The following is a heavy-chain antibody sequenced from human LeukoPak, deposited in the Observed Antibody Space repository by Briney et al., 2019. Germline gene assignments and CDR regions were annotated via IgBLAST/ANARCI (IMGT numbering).Heavy chain of an antibody. V-gene: IGHV1-18*01. CDR3: ARGGNYDYVWGSFDY. J-gene: IGHJ4*02. CDR2: ISAYNGNT. D-gene: IGHD3-16*01. Sequence: ASVKVSCKASGYTFTSYGISWVRQAPGQGLEWMGWISAYNGNTIYAQKLQGRVTMTTDTSTSTAYMELRSLRSDDTAVYYCARGGNYDYVWGSFDYWGQGTLVTVSS. CDR1: GYTFTSYG.